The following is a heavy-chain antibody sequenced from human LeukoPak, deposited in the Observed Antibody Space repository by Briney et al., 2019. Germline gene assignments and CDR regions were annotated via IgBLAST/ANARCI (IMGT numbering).Heavy chain of an antibody. J-gene: IGHJ4*02. CDR3: ARDRAAFDS. V-gene: IGHV3-23*01. CDR2: ITGRGGNT. CDR1: GFTFSSFP. D-gene: IGHD6-25*01. Sequence: GGSLRLSCAASGFTFSSFPMSWVRQAPGKGLQWDSGITGRGGNTYYADSVEGRFTISRDNSKNTLSLQMDSLRAEDTAIYYCARDRAAFDSWGQGTLVTVSS.